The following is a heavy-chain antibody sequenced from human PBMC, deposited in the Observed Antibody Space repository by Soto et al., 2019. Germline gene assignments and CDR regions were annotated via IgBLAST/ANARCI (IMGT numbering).Heavy chain of an antibody. D-gene: IGHD6-13*01. V-gene: IGHV4-59*08. Sequence: SETLSLTCTVSGGSISPYYWSWIRQPPGKGLEWIGFIYYSGSTNYNPSLKSRVTLSVDTSKNQFSLKVSSVTAADTAVYYCARHARHSSTFFGYWGQGTPVTVS. CDR3: ARHARHSSTFFGY. CDR2: IYYSGST. J-gene: IGHJ4*02. CDR1: GGSISPYY.